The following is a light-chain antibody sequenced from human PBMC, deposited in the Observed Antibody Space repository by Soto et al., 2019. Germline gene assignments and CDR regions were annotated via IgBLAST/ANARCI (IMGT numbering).Light chain of an antibody. CDR2: RDN. J-gene: IGLJ1*01. Sequence: QSVLTQPPSVSGTPGQRVTISCSGGISNIGTNYVHWFQQLPGTAPKVLSNRDNQRPSGVPDRFSGSKSGTSASLAISGLRAEDAVEYYCAAWDDTVRSYVFGTGTKLTVL. CDR3: AAWDDTVRSYV. CDR1: ISNIGTNY. V-gene: IGLV1-47*01.